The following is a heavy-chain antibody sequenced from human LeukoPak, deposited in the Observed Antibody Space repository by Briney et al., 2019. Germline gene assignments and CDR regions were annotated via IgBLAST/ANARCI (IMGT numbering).Heavy chain of an antibody. CDR3: ARRAGAYSHPYDY. CDR2: ISGSGGST. CDR1: GFTFSSYG. J-gene: IGHJ4*02. V-gene: IGHV3-23*01. Sequence: GGTLRLSCAASGFTFSSYGMSWVRQAPGKGLEWVSAISGSGGSTYYADSVKGRFTISRDNSKNALYLQMNSLRAEDTAVYYCARRAGAYSHPYDYWGQGTLVTVSS. D-gene: IGHD4/OR15-4a*01.